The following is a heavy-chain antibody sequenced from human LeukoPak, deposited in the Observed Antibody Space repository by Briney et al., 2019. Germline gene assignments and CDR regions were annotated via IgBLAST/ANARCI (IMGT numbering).Heavy chain of an antibody. V-gene: IGHV3-33*01. CDR3: ARVNLRGFYAFDI. CDR1: GFTFSSYG. D-gene: IGHD3-10*01. CDR2: IWYDGSNK. J-gene: IGHJ3*02. Sequence: PGGSLRLSCAASGFTFSSYGMHWVRQAPGKGLEWVAVIWYDGSNKYYADSVKGRFTISRDNAKNSLYLQMNSLRAEDTAVYYCARVNLRGFYAFDIWGQGTMVTVSS.